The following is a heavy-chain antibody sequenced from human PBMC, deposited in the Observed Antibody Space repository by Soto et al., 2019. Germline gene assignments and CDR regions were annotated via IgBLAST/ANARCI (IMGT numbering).Heavy chain of an antibody. D-gene: IGHD3-9*01. CDR1: DDSINSDKYY. J-gene: IGHJ4*02. CDR3: ARLEGLATISYYFDC. Sequence: SETLSLTCSVSDDSINSDKYYWGWIRQPPGKGLEWIGSVYYRGNAYYNPSLQTRVTISLDKSKSQFSLKLNSVTAADSAVYFCARLEGLATISYYFDCWGPGSLVTVSS. CDR2: VYYRGNA. V-gene: IGHV4-39*01.